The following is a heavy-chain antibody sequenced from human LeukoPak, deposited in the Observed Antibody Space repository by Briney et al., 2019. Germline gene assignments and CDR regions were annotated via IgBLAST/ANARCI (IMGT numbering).Heavy chain of an antibody. CDR1: GGSISSYY. CDR2: IYYSGST. Sequence: TSETLSLTCTVSGGSISSYYWSWIRQPPGKGLEWIGYIYYSGSTNYNPSLKSRVTISVDTSKNQFSLKLSSVTAADTAVYYCARRGAAAGTNDYWGQGTLVTVSS. V-gene: IGHV4-59*08. CDR3: ARRGAAAGTNDY. D-gene: IGHD6-13*01. J-gene: IGHJ4*02.